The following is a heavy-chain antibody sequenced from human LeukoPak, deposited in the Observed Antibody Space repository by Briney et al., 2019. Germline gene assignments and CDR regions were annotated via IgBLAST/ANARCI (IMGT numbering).Heavy chain of an antibody. CDR2: IKQDGSEK. CDR3: ARDRVVIPSGYYYGMDV. V-gene: IGHV3-7*01. Sequence: GGSLRLSCAASGFTFSSYWMHWVRQAPGKGLEWVANIKQDGSEKYYVDSVKGRFTISRDNAKNSLYLQMNSLRAEDTAVYYCARDRVVIPSGYYYGMDVWGQGTTVTVSS. J-gene: IGHJ6*02. CDR1: GFTFSSYW. D-gene: IGHD3-22*01.